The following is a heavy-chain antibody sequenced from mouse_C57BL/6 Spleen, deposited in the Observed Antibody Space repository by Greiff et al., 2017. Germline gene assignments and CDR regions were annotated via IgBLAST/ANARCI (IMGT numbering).Heavy chain of an antibody. D-gene: IGHD2-1*01. CDR1: GYTFTEYT. Sequence: VKLMESGAELVKPGASVKLSCKASGYTFTEYTIHWVKQRSGQGLEWIGWFYPGSGSIKYNEKFKDKATLTADKSSSTVYMELSRLTSEDSAVYFCARHEEGIYYGNYNYAMDYWGQGTSVTVSS. CDR2: FYPGSGSI. CDR3: ARHEEGIYYGNYNYAMDY. V-gene: IGHV1-62-2*01. J-gene: IGHJ4*01.